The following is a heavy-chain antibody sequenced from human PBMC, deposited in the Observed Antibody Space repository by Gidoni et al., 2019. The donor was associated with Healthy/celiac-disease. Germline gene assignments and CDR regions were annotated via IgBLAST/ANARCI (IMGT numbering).Heavy chain of an antibody. D-gene: IGHD3-9*01. CDR2: ISSSSSYI. J-gene: IGHJ5*02. Sequence: EVQLVESGGGLVKPGGSLRLSCAASGFTFSSYSMNWVRQAPGKGLEWVSSISSSSSYIYYADSVKGRFTISRDNAKNSLYLQMNSLRAEDTAVYYCARGRIHTPYYDILTGYRVQWNWFDPWGQGTLVTVSS. CDR1: GFTFSSYS. CDR3: ARGRIHTPYYDILTGYRVQWNWFDP. V-gene: IGHV3-21*01.